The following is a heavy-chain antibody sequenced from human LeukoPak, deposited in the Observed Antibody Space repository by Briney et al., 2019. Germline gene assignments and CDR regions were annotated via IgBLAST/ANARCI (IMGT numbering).Heavy chain of an antibody. CDR2: IYYSGST. V-gene: IGHV4-39*07. D-gene: IGHD3-22*01. CDR1: GGSISSSSYY. J-gene: IGHJ4*02. CDR3: AREVGEDYYDSSGTPFDY. Sequence: PSETLSLTCTVSGGSISSSSYYWGWIRQPPGKGLEWIGSIYYSGSTYYNPSLKSRVTISVDTSKNQFSLKLSSVTAADTAVYYCAREVGEDYYDSSGTPFDYWGQGTLVTVSS.